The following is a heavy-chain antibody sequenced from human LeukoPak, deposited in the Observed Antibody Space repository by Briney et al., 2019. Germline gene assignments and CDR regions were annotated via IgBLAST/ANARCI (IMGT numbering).Heavy chain of an antibody. CDR1: GFSFTNYN. CDR2: ISSSCSVK. CDR3: ARDHVDGGGGSSRRGDY. D-gene: IGHD2-21*01. J-gene: IGHJ4*02. V-gene: IGHV3-48*01. Sequence: QSGGSLRLSCTASGFSFTNYNMNWVRQAPGKGLEWISYISSSCSVKQYADYVKGRFTVSRDNAKNSLYLQINSLRAEDTAIYYCARDHVDGGGGSSRRGDYWGQGTLVTVSS.